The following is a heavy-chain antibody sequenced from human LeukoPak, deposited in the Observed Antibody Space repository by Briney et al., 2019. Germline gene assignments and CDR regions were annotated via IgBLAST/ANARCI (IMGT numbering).Heavy chain of an antibody. CDR1: GFTFYEYG. D-gene: IGHD2-2*01. CDR3: ATHDSSSTSCFSY. V-gene: IGHV3-20*04. Sequence: PGGSLRLFCAASGFTFYEYGMSWVRQAPGKRLEWVSGINWNGGSTGYADSVKGRFTISRDNAKNSLYLQMNSLRAEDTALYYCATHDSSSTSCFSYWGQGTLVTVSS. CDR2: INWNGGST. J-gene: IGHJ4*02.